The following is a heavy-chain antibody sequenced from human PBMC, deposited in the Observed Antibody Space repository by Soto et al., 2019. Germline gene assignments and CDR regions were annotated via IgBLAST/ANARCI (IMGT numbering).Heavy chain of an antibody. D-gene: IGHD3-22*01. CDR3: SRLGYYYDSSGYDWAIDY. J-gene: IGHJ4*02. V-gene: IGHV4-39*01. Sequence: QLQLQESGPGLVKPSETLSLTCTVSGGSISSSSYYWGWMRQPPGKGLEWIGSIYYSGSTYYNPSLQSRVTISGHTSKKHFSLELSSGTAADTALYYCSRLGYYYDSSGYDWAIDYWGQGTLVTVSS. CDR2: IYYSGST. CDR1: GGSISSSSYY.